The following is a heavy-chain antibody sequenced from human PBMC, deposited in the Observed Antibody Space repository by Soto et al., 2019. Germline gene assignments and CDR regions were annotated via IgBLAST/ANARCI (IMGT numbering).Heavy chain of an antibody. CDR3: ARASNGDYLFDY. D-gene: IGHD4-17*01. CDR1: GFSFHDAW. V-gene: IGHV3-72*01. J-gene: IGHJ4*02. Sequence: GGSLRLSCAASGFSFHDAWMNWVRQAPGKGLEWVGRTRNKANSYTTEYAASVKGRFTISRDDSKNSLYLQMNSLKTEDTAVYYCARASNGDYLFDYWGQGTLVTVSS. CDR2: TRNKANSYTT.